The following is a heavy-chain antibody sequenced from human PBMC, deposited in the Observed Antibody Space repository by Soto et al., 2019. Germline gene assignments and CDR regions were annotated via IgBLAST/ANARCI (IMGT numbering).Heavy chain of an antibody. CDR3: VRGGSNYAS. V-gene: IGHV3-7*01. Sequence: EVQLVESGGGLVQPGGSLRLSCTASGFTFSDSWMTWVRPAPGKGLEWVARIKPDESEKKYADSVKGRFSISRDNAKNSMYLQMDSLRGEDTAVYYCVRGGSNYASWGKGTLVTVSS. J-gene: IGHJ5*02. D-gene: IGHD4-4*01. CDR2: IKPDESEK. CDR1: GFTFSDSW.